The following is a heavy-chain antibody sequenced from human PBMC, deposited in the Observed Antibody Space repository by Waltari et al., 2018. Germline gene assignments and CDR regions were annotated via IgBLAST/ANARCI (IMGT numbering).Heavy chain of an antibody. V-gene: IGHV4-59*01. CDR1: GGSISSYY. J-gene: IGHJ4*02. CDR2: IYYSGST. Sequence: QVQLQESGPGLVKPSETLSLTCTVSGGSISSYYWSWIRQPPGKGLEWIGYIYYSGSTNYNPSLKSRVTISVDTSKNQFSPKLSSVTAADTAVYYCARDGLAYGSGPNYFDYWGQGTLVTVSS. D-gene: IGHD6-19*01. CDR3: ARDGLAYGSGPNYFDY.